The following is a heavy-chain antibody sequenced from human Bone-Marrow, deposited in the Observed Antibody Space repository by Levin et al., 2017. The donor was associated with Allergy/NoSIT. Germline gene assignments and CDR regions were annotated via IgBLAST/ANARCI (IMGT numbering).Heavy chain of an antibody. Sequence: ASVKVSCKASGYTFSSYVISWVRQVPGQGLEWMGWSSAYNGRTKFVQNFEDRVNMTTDRSTSTAYMELRSLGSGDTAVYYCARENYDTSGQRLHFDSWGQGTLVTVSS. J-gene: IGHJ4*02. D-gene: IGHD3-22*01. CDR3: ARENYDTSGQRLHFDS. CDR2: SSAYNGRT. CDR1: GYTFSSYV. V-gene: IGHV1-18*01.